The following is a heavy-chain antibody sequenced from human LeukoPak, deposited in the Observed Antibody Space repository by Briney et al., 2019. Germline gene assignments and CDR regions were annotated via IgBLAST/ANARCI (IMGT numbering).Heavy chain of an antibody. Sequence: GGSLRLSCVGSGFTFSSYSMNWVRQAPGKGLEWVSAISGSGGSTYYAGSVKGRFTISRDNSKNTLYLQMNSLRAEDTAVYYCARGPSGYHNTGGQGTLVTVSS. CDR2: ISGSGGST. D-gene: IGHD5-12*01. J-gene: IGHJ4*02. CDR3: ARGPSGYHNT. V-gene: IGHV3-23*01. CDR1: GFTFSSYS.